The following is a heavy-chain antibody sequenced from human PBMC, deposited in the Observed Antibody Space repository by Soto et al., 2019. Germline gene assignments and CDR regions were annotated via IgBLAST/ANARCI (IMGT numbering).Heavy chain of an antibody. CDR3: ARDGADSGNYDILTGYPASDAFDI. Sequence: GASVKVSCKASGYTFTSYAMHWVRQAPGQRLEWMGWINAGNGNTKYSQKFQGRVTITRDTSASTAYMELSSLSSEDTAVYYCARDGADSGNYDILTGYPASDAFDIWGKGTMVTVS. D-gene: IGHD3-9*01. J-gene: IGHJ3*02. CDR2: INAGNGNT. CDR1: GYTFTSYA. V-gene: IGHV1-3*01.